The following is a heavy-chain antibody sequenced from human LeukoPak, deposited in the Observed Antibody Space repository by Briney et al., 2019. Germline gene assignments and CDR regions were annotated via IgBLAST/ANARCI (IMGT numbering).Heavy chain of an antibody. CDR3: AGRGQRYFRD. Sequence: KPSETLSLTCSVSGDSISTAYWSWIRQSPEKGLEWIGYIYKIGNTDYNPSLKSRVTISLDTSKNRLSLSLKSVTAADTAVYYCAGRGQRYFRDWGQGTLVTVSS. CDR1: GDSISTAY. J-gene: IGHJ1*01. CDR2: IYKIGNT. D-gene: IGHD3-9*01. V-gene: IGHV4-59*08.